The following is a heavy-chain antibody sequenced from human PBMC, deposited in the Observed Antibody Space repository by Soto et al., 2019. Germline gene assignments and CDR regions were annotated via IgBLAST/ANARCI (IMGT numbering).Heavy chain of an antibody. CDR3: ARGAYSSGWYDYYYYGMAV. D-gene: IGHD6-19*01. J-gene: IGHJ6*02. V-gene: IGHV4-34*01. Sequence: SETLSLTCAVYGGSFSGYYWSWIRQPPGKGLEWIGEINHSGSTNYNPSLKSRVTISVDTSKNQFSLKLSSVTAADTAVYYCARGAYSSGWYDYYYYGMAVWGQGTTVTVSS. CDR2: INHSGST. CDR1: GGSFSGYY.